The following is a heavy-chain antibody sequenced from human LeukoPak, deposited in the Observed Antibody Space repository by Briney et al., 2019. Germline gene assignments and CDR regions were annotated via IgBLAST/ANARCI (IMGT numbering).Heavy chain of an antibody. CDR2: INPNSGGT. J-gene: IGHJ6*02. CDR3: AREKEGMDV. V-gene: IGHV1-2*02. Sequence: GASVKVSCKASGYTFTGNYLHWVRQAPGQGLEWMGWINPNSGGTDYVQKFQGRVTMTRDTSISTAYMELTRVRSDDTAVYYCAREKEGMDVWGQGTTVTVSS. CDR1: GYTFTGNY.